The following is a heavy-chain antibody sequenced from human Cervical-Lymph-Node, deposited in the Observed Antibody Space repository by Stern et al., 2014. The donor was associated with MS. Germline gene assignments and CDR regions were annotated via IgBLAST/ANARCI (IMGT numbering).Heavy chain of an antibody. D-gene: IGHD5-18*01. CDR3: AHEDTAMVMGY. CDR1: GFSLSTSGVG. Sequence: GTSPTLGKTTQTLTLTCTLSGFSLSTSGVGVGWIRQPPGQALEWLALIYWDDDKRYSPSLKSRLTITKDTSKNQVVLTMTNMDPVDTATYYCAHEDTAMVMGYWGQGTLVTVSS. CDR2: IYWDDDK. V-gene: IGHV2-5*02. J-gene: IGHJ4*02.